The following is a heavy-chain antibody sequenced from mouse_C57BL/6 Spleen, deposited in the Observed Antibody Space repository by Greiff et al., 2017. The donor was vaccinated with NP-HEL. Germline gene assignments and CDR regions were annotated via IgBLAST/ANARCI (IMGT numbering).Heavy chain of an antibody. D-gene: IGHD2-12*01. Sequence: EVQGVESGGGLVKPGGSLKLSCAASGFTFSSYAMSWVRQTPEKRLEWVATISDGGSYTYYPDNVKGRFTISRDNAKNNLYLQMSHLKSEDTAMYYCARDEGSSYGPSRYFDVWGTGTTVTVSS. V-gene: IGHV5-4*01. CDR1: GFTFSSYA. J-gene: IGHJ1*03. CDR2: ISDGGSYT. CDR3: ARDEGSSYGPSRYFDV.